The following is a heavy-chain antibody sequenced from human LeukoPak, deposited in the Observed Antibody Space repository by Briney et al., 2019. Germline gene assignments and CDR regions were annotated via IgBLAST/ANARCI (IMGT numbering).Heavy chain of an antibody. J-gene: IGHJ6*03. CDR3: ARLGGAAAFYYYYYYMDV. Sequence: SETLSLTCTVSGGSISSGGYYWSWIRQHPGKGLEWIGYIYYSGSTYYNPSLKSRVTISVDTSKNQFSLRLNSVTAADTAVYYCARLGGAAAFYYYYYYMDVWGKGTTVTVSS. CDR2: IYYSGST. V-gene: IGHV4-31*03. CDR1: GGSISSGGYY. D-gene: IGHD2-2*01.